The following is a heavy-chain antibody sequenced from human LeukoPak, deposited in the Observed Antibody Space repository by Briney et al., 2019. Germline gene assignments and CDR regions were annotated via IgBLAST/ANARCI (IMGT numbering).Heavy chain of an antibody. CDR3: ARHRGSGYPYFDY. J-gene: IGHJ4*02. CDR2: IYYSGST. CDR1: GGSINNYY. D-gene: IGHD3-22*01. Sequence: SETLSLTCTVSGGSINNYYWSWIRQPPGKGLEWIGYIYYSGSTNYNPSLKSRVTISVDTSKNHFSLKLSSLTAADTAVYYCARHRGSGYPYFDYWGQRTLVTVSS. V-gene: IGHV4-59*01.